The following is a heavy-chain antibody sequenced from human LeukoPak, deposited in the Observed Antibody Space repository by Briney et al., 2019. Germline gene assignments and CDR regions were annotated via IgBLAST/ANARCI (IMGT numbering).Heavy chain of an antibody. D-gene: IGHD6-19*01. Sequence: GGSLRLSCTVSGFTVSSNSMSWVRQAPGKGLEWVSFIYSDNTHYSDSVKGRFTISRDNSKNTLYLQMNSLRPGDTAVYYCAKDRSPHSNGWYVDYWGQGTLVTVSS. CDR2: IYSDNT. V-gene: IGHV3-53*01. CDR3: AKDRSPHSNGWYVDY. CDR1: GFTVSSNS. J-gene: IGHJ4*02.